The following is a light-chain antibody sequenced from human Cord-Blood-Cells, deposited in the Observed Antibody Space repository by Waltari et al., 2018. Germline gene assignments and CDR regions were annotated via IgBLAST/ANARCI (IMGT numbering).Light chain of an antibody. V-gene: IGLV2-23*02. CDR1: SSAVGSYNL. J-gene: IGLJ2*01. CDR3: CSYAGSSTFVV. Sequence: QSALPQPASVSGSPGPSTTISCPGTSSAVGSYNLVSWYQQHPGKAPKLMIYEVSKRPSGVSNRFSGSKSGNTASLTISGLQAEDEADYYCCSYAGSSTFVVFGGGTKLTVL. CDR2: EVS.